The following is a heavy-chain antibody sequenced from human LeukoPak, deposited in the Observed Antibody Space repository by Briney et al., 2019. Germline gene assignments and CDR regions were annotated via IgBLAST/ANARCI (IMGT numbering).Heavy chain of an antibody. CDR2: VSGSGGST. CDR3: ASGRSGSYREPSPCFDY. V-gene: IGHV3-23*01. D-gene: IGHD3-10*01. CDR1: GFTFSSYA. Sequence: GGSLRLSCAASGFTFSSYAMSWVRQAPGEGLEWVSAVSGSGGSTYYADSVKGRFTISRDNSKNTLYLQMNSLRAEDTAVYYCASGRSGSYREPSPCFDYWGQGTLVTVSS. J-gene: IGHJ4*02.